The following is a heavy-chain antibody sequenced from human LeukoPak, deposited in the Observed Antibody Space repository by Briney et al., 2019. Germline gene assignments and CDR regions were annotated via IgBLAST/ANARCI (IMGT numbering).Heavy chain of an antibody. CDR1: GYTFTSHH. Sequence: ASVKVSCKASGYTFTSHHINWVRQATGQGFEWMGWMNPESGNTDFAQKFQGRFTMTWDTSLSTAYMELSSLTSEDTAVYYCARGRPTNLNGIYWGQGTLVCVSS. CDR2: MNPESGNT. J-gene: IGHJ4*02. V-gene: IGHV1-8*01. D-gene: IGHD1-1*01. CDR3: ARGRPTNLNGIY.